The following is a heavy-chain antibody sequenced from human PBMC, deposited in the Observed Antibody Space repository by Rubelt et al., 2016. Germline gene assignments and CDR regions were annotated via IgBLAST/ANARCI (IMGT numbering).Heavy chain of an antibody. CDR1: GYTFTGYY. CDR2: INPNSGGT. V-gene: IGHV1-2*02. Sequence: QVQLVQSGAEVKKPGASVKVSCKASGYTFTGYYMHWVRQAPGQGLEWMGWINPNSGGTNYAQKFQGRDTKTGDTSISAAYLELGRLGSDETAVFYCAREEGDYWGQGTLVTVSS. J-gene: IGHJ4*02. CDR3: AREEGDY.